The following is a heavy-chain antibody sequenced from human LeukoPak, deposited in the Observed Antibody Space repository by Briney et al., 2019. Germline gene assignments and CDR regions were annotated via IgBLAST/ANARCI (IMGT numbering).Heavy chain of an antibody. Sequence: ASVKVSCKASGYPFSGYDIHWVRQAPGQGLEWMGWINPQSGGTNFAQKFQGRVTMTRDTSISTAYMELSSLRSEDTAVYYCARGQYGDSSFDYWGQGTLVTVSS. CDR3: ARGQYGDSSFDY. CDR2: INPQSGGT. J-gene: IGHJ4*02. D-gene: IGHD4-17*01. V-gene: IGHV1-2*02. CDR1: GYPFSGYD.